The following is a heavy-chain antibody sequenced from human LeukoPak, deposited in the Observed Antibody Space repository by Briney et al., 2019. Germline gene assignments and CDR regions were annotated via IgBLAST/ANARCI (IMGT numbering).Heavy chain of an antibody. Sequence: PSETLSLTCTVSGGSISSYYWSWIRHPTGKRLELVSAVSGNGDTTYYADSVKGRFSVSRDTSKNRLYLQMSSLRAEDTAVYYCAKDTGSTVAFDLWGQGTMVTVSS. CDR2: VSGNGDTT. V-gene: IGHV3-23*01. CDR3: AKDTGSTVAFDL. D-gene: IGHD2-2*01. J-gene: IGHJ3*01. CDR1: GGSISSYY.